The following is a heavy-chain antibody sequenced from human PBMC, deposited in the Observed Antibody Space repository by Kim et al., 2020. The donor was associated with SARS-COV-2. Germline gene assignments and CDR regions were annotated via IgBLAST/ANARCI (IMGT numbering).Heavy chain of an antibody. Sequence: SETLSLTCAVYGGSFSGYYWSWIRQPPGKGLEWIGEIWHSGTTNYNPSLKSRVTISLDTSKNQFSLNLSSVTAADTAIYFCARSLYPTPGGSWVRFDPWGQGTLVTVST. CDR3: ARSLYPTPGGSWVRFDP. CDR1: GGSFSGYY. CDR2: IWHSGTT. D-gene: IGHD6-13*01. J-gene: IGHJ5*02. V-gene: IGHV4-34*01.